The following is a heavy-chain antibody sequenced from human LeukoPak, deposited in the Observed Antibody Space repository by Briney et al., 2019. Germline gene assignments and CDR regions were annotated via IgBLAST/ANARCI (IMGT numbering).Heavy chain of an antibody. Sequence: GGSLRLSCAASGFTFSSYSMNWVRQAPGKGLEWVSAISASGSNTYYADSVKGRFTISRDNSKNTLYLQMNSLRAEDTAVYYCAKGAGNYDFWSGYYKDYYYYYMDVWGKGTTVTVSS. J-gene: IGHJ6*03. D-gene: IGHD3-3*01. CDR3: AKGAGNYDFWSGYYKDYYYYYMDV. CDR1: GFTFSSYS. V-gene: IGHV3-23*01. CDR2: ISASGSNT.